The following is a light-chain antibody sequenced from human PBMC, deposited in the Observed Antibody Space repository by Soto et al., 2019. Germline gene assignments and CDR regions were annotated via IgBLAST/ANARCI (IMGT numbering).Light chain of an antibody. Sequence: QSALTQPPSASGSPGQSVTISCTGSARDIGGYDYVSWYQQHPGNAPKLLIYEVSERPSGVPDRFSGSRSGNTASLTVSGLQAEDEADYYCSSSAGNDNLVFGGGTKVTVL. CDR1: ARDIGGYDY. V-gene: IGLV2-8*01. CDR2: EVS. CDR3: SSSAGNDNLV. J-gene: IGLJ2*01.